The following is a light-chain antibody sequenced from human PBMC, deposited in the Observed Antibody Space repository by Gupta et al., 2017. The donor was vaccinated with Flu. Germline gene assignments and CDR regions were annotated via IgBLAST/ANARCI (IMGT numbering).Light chain of an antibody. CDR2: EVS. CDR1: SSDIGTYNR. V-gene: IGLV2-18*02. Sequence: QSALTQPPSVSGSPGQSVTISYTGTSSDIGTYNRVSWYQHPPGTAPKLMIYEVSNRPSGVPDRFSASKSGNTASLTISGLQGEDEADYYCTSYTSSYTYVFGTGTKVTVL. J-gene: IGLJ1*01. CDR3: TSYTSSYTYV.